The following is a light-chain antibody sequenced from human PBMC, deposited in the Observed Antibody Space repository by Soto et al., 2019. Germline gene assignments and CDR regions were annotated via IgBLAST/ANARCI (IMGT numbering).Light chain of an antibody. V-gene: IGKV3-15*01. CDR3: QQYDNWPPLT. Sequence: TQSPGTLSFSPGEIATLSFRAIHSLRSGYLAWYQHKPCQAPRLLIYGASTRATGVPARFSGSGSGTEFTLTISTLQSEDFAVYYCQQYDNWPPLTFGGGTKVDIK. J-gene: IGKJ4*01. CDR1: HSLRSGY. CDR2: GAS.